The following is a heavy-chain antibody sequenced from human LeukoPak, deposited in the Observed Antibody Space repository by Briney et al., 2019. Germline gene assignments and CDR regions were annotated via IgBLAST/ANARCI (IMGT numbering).Heavy chain of an antibody. J-gene: IGHJ4*02. V-gene: IGHV3-7*03. CDR1: GFTFIESW. Sequence: GGSLRLSCVVSGFTFIESWRSWVRQAPGKGLGWVASLNLDGSDKYYVDSVKGRFTISRDNAKNSLYLQMDSLRVEDTAVYYCAKGKRYPDYWGQGTLVTVSS. CDR3: AKGKRYPDY. D-gene: IGHD1-1*01. CDR2: LNLDGSDK.